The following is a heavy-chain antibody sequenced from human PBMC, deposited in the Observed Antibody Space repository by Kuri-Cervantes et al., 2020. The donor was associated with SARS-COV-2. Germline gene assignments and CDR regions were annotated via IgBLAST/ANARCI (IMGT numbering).Heavy chain of an antibody. J-gene: IGHJ2*01. CDR1: GFTFGDYA. D-gene: IGHD6-6*01. CDR2: ISWNSVSI. V-gene: IGHV3-9*03. Sequence: GGSLRLSWAASGFTFGDYAMHWVRQAPGKGLEWVSGISWNSVSIGYADSVKGRFTISRDNARNSLYLQMNSLRAEDMALYYCATAGSSSYWYFDLWGRGTLVTVSS. CDR3: ATAGSSSYWYFDL.